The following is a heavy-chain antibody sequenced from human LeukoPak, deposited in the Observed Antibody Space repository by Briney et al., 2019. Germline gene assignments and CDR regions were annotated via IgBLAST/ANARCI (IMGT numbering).Heavy chain of an antibody. Sequence: PGRSLRLSCAASGFTFSSYGMHWVRQAPGKGLEWVAVISYDGSNKYYADSVKGRFTISRDNSKNTLYLQMNSLRAEDTAVYYCAKEVGPSSYCSSTSCLMPYFDYWGQGTLVTVSS. CDR2: ISYDGSNK. V-gene: IGHV3-30*18. D-gene: IGHD2-2*01. CDR1: GFTFSSYG. J-gene: IGHJ4*02. CDR3: AKEVGPSSYCSSTSCLMPYFDY.